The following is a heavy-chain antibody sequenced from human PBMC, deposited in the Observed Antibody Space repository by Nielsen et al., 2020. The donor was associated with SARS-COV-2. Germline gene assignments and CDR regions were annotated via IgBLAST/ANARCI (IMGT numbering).Heavy chain of an antibody. D-gene: IGHD5-12*01. V-gene: IGHV3-23*01. CDR2: ISGSGGST. Sequence: GESLKISCAASGFTFSSYAMSWVRQAPGKGLEWVSAISGSGGSTYYAGSVKGRFTISRDNSKNTLYLQMNSLRAEDTAVYYCAKVRDATTHSYYYYYYGMDVWGQGTTVTVSS. CDR3: AKVRDATTHSYYYYYYGMDV. J-gene: IGHJ6*02. CDR1: GFTFSSYA.